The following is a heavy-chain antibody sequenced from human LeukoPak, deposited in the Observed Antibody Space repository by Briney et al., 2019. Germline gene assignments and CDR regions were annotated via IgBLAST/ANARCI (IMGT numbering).Heavy chain of an antibody. D-gene: IGHD3-16*01. J-gene: IGHJ6*03. CDR2: ISSSSSTI. V-gene: IGHV3-48*01. CDR1: GFTFSSYS. CDR3: ARGHNVGGYYYYYYYMDV. Sequence: GGSLRLSCAASGFTFSSYSMNWVRQAPGKGLEWVSYISSSSSTIYYADSVKGRFTISRDNAKNSLYLQMNSLRAEDTAVYYCARGHNVGGYYYYYYYMDVWGKGTTVTVSS.